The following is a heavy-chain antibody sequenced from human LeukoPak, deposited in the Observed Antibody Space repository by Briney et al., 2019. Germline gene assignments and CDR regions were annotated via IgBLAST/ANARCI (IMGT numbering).Heavy chain of an antibody. V-gene: IGHV4-59*01. Sequence: PSETLSLTCTVSGGSISSYYWSWIRQPPGKGLEWIGYIYYSGSTNYNPSLKSRVTISVDTSKNQFSLKLSSVTAADTAVYYCARAGINWTFFGYWGQGTLVTVSS. CDR2: IYYSGST. J-gene: IGHJ4*02. CDR1: GGSISSYY. D-gene: IGHD1-1*01. CDR3: ARAGINWTFFGY.